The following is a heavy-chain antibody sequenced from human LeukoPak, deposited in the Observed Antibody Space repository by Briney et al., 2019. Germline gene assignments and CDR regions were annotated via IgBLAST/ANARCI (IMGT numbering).Heavy chain of an antibody. Sequence: PSETLSLTCTVSGDSLSSHYWSWIRQPPGKGLEWIGYIYGSGSTNYDPSLKSRVTISEDTSKNHFSLKLCSVTAADTAVYYCARVYSSSWYNWFDPWGQGTLVTVSS. CDR1: GDSLSSHY. J-gene: IGHJ5*02. CDR2: IYGSGST. CDR3: ARVYSSSWYNWFDP. D-gene: IGHD6-13*01. V-gene: IGHV4-59*08.